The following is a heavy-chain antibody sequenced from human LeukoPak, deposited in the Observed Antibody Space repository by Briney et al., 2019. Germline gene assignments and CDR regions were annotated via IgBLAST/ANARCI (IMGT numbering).Heavy chain of an antibody. J-gene: IGHJ4*02. CDR1: GGSISNYY. Sequence: SETLSLTCTVSGGSISNYYWSWIRQPPGKRLEWIGYVYYSGSTNYNPSLKSRVTISVDTSKNQFSLKLSSVTAADTAVYYCAREGLRWVDYWGQGTLVTVSS. D-gene: IGHD4-23*01. CDR2: VYYSGST. V-gene: IGHV4-59*01. CDR3: AREGLRWVDY.